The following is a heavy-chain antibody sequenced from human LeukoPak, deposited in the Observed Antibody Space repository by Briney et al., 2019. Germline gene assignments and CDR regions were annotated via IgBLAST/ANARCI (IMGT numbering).Heavy chain of an antibody. CDR1: GLTFSSYG. D-gene: IGHD1-26*01. CDR2: IRYDGSNK. CDR3: AKDTAPGSIVGATEYFDY. V-gene: IGHV3-30*02. Sequence: GESLTLSCAASGLTFSSYGTHWVRQAPGKGMEWVAFIRYDGSNKYYADSVKGRFTISRNNSNITLYLKMNSLRAEDTAVYYCAKDTAPGSIVGATEYFDYWGQGTLVTVSS. J-gene: IGHJ4*02.